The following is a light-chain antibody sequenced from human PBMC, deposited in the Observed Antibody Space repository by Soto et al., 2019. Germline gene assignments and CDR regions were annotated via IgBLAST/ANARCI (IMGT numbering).Light chain of an antibody. CDR1: SSDVGGYNY. J-gene: IGLJ1*01. CDR2: EVN. V-gene: IGLV2-8*01. CDR3: SSFAGSNNFGV. Sequence: QSVLTQPPSASGSPGQSVTLSCTGTSSDVGGYNYVSWYQQHPGKAPKLMIFEVNKRPSGVPDRFSGSKSGNTASLTVSGLQAEDEADYYCSSFAGSNNFGVFGTGTKVTVL.